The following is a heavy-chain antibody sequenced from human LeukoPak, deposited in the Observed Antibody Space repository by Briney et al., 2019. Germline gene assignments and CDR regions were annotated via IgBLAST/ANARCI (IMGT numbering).Heavy chain of an antibody. Sequence: PGGSLRLSCAASGFTFDHYAMHWVRQAPGKGLEWVSGISWNSGNIGYGDSVKGRFTISRDNSKKTLYLQMDSLRTEDTAFYYCALIGVVIPPDTYDVWGQGTLVTVSS. CDR2: ISWNSGNI. CDR3: ALIGVVIPPDTYDV. V-gene: IGHV3-9*01. D-gene: IGHD2-21*01. CDR1: GFTFDHYA. J-gene: IGHJ3*01.